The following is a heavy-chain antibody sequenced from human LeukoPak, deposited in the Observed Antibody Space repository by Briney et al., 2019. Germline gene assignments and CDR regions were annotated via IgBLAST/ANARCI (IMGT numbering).Heavy chain of an antibody. J-gene: IGHJ2*01. Sequence: ASQTLSLTCTVSGGSISSGGYYWSWIRQHPGKGLEWIGYIYYSGSTYYNPSLKSRVTISVDTSKNQFSLKLSSVTAADTAVYYCARVPYGTGWYFDLWGRGTLVTVSS. CDR2: IYYSGST. D-gene: IGHD3-10*01. CDR1: GGSISSGGYY. V-gene: IGHV4-30-4*08. CDR3: ARVPYGTGWYFDL.